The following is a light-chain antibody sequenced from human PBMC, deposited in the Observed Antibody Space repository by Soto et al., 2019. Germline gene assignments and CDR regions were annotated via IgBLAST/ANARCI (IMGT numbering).Light chain of an antibody. CDR2: GAS. J-gene: IGKJ5*01. CDR1: QIVGNN. V-gene: IGKV3-15*01. CDR3: QQYNGWPIT. Sequence: EIVMTQSPGTLSVSPGERFTLSCRASQIVGNNLAWHQQKPGQAPRLLIYGASTRATGFPARFSGSGSGTEFTLTISSLQSEDFAVYYCQQYNGWPITFGQGTRLEIK.